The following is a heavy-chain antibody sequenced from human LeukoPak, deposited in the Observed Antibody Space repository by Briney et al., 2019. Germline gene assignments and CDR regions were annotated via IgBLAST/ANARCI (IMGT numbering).Heavy chain of an antibody. Sequence: PGGSLRFSCAASGFTFSSYAMNWVRQAPGKGLEYVSAISSNGGSTYYANSVKGRFTISRDNSKNTLYLQMGSLRAEDMAVYYCARGRWELRGIDYWGQGTLVTVSS. CDR2: ISSNGGST. D-gene: IGHD1-26*01. J-gene: IGHJ4*02. V-gene: IGHV3-64*01. CDR3: ARGRWELRGIDY. CDR1: GFTFSSYA.